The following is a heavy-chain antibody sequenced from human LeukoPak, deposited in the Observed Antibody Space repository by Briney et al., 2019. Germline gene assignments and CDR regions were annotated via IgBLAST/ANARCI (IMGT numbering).Heavy chain of an antibody. V-gene: IGHV1-8*03. J-gene: IGHJ6*03. D-gene: IGHD3-10*01. CDR3: AREFGYGLGSFYYYYYYMDV. CDR1: GYTFTSYD. Sequence: ASVKVSCKASGYTFTSYDINWVRQATGQGLEWMGWMNPNSGNTGYAQKFQGRVTITRNTSISTAYMELSSLRSEDTAVYYCAREFGYGLGSFYYYYYYMDVWGKGTTVTVSS. CDR2: MNPNSGNT.